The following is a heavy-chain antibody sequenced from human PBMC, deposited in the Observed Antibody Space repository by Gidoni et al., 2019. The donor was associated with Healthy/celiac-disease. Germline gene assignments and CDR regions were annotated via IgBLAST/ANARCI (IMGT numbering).Heavy chain of an antibody. CDR2: INPSGGST. CDR1: GYTFTSYY. D-gene: IGHD6-13*01. Sequence: QVQLVQSGAAVKKPGASVTVSSQASGYTFTSYYMHWVRQAPGQGLEWMGIINPSGGSTSYAQKFQGRVTMTRDTSTSTVYMWLSSLRSEDTAVYYWARGRAAAGRDLDYWGQGTLVTVSS. CDR3: ARGRAAAGRDLDY. J-gene: IGHJ4*02. V-gene: IGHV1-46*03.